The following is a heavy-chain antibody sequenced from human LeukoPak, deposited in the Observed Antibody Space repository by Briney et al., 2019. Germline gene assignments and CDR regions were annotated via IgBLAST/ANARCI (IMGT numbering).Heavy chain of an antibody. Sequence: SETLSLTCTVSGASISSNNFFWGWIRQPPGRGLEWIETIHYGVSTYYNPSLKSRVSISVDTSKNQFSLELTSVTAADTAVYYCATEWGGMDCFDPWGQGTLVTVSS. J-gene: IGHJ5*02. D-gene: IGHD1-26*01. CDR2: IHYGVST. V-gene: IGHV4-39*01. CDR3: ATEWGGMDCFDP. CDR1: GASISSNNFF.